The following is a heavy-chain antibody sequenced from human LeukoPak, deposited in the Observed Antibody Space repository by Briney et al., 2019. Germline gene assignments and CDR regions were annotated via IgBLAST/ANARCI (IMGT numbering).Heavy chain of an antibody. D-gene: IGHD6-19*01. J-gene: IGHJ3*02. CDR2: IWYEGNSK. CDR3: ARDGTEHMAVAGFDAFDI. V-gene: IGHV3-33*01. Sequence: PGGSLRLSCATSGFTFSSYGMHWVRQAPGKGLEWVAVIWYEGNSKYYADSVKGRFTISRDNSKNTLYLQMNSLRAEDTATYYCARDGTEHMAVAGFDAFDIWGRGTLVTVSS. CDR1: GFTFSSYG.